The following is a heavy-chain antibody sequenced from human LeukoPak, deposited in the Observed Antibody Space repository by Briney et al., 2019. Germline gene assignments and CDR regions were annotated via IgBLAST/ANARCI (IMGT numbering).Heavy chain of an antibody. CDR3: ARDSYSSSSLFDY. D-gene: IGHD6-6*01. V-gene: IGHV1-69*05. CDR1: GCTFSSYA. Sequence: GSSVKVSCKASGCTFSSYAISWVRQAPGQGLEWMGRIIPIFGTANYAQKFQGRVTITTDESTSTAYMELSSLRSEDTAVYYCARDSYSSSSLFDYWGQGTLVTVSS. CDR2: IIPIFGTA. J-gene: IGHJ4*02.